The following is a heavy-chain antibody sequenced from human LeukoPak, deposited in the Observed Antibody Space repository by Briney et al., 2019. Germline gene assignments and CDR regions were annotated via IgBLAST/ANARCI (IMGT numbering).Heavy chain of an antibody. D-gene: IGHD5-12*01. Sequence: SETLSLTCTVSGGSISSSSYYWGWLRQPPGQGLEWIGSIYYSGSTYYNPSLKSRVTISVDTSKSQFSLKLSSVTAADTAVYYCARGPREWLRLLYFDYWGQGTLVTVSS. J-gene: IGHJ4*02. V-gene: IGHV4-39*01. CDR3: ARGPREWLRLLYFDY. CDR2: IYYSGST. CDR1: GGSISSSSYY.